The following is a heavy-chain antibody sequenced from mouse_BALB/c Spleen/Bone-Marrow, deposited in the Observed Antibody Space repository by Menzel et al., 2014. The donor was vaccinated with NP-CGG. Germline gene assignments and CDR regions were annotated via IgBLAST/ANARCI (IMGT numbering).Heavy chain of an antibody. Sequence: QVQLKQSGAELVRPGTSVKVSCKASGYAFTNYLIEWIKKRPGQGLEWIGVINPGSGGTNYNEKFKGKATLTADKSSSTAYMQPSSLTSDDSAVTFCARGDLYYSNLYAMDYWGQGTPVTVSS. CDR2: INPGSGGT. CDR3: ARGDLYYSNLYAMDY. CDR1: GYAFTNYL. J-gene: IGHJ4*01. D-gene: IGHD2-5*01. V-gene: IGHV1-54*01.